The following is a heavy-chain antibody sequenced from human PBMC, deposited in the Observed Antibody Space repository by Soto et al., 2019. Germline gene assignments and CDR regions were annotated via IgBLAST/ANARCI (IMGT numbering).Heavy chain of an antibody. V-gene: IGHV5-51*01. CDR3: ARLPAAISSGYYHGMDV. J-gene: IGHJ6*02. CDR2: IYPGGSDT. D-gene: IGHD2-2*02. Sequence: PGESLNPSFKGSRYSFTRYWIGWVRQMPGKGLEWMGIIYPGGSDTRYSPSFQGQVTISADKSISTAYLQWSSLKASDTAMYYCARLPAAISSGYYHGMDVWGQGTTVTVSS. CDR1: RYSFTRYW.